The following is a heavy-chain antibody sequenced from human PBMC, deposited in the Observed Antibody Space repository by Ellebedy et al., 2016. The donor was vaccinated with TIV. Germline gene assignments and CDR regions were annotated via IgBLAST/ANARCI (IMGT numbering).Heavy chain of an antibody. CDR1: GFTFSSYS. D-gene: IGHD6-13*01. J-gene: IGHJ2*01. V-gene: IGHV3-21*04. Sequence: GESLKISCAASGFTFSSYSMNWVRQAPGKGLEWVSSISSSSSYIYYADSVKGRFTISRDISKNTLYLQMNSLRVEDTAVYYCVRDQQLDVYWYFDLWGRGTLVTVSS. CDR3: VRDQQLDVYWYFDL. CDR2: ISSSSSYI.